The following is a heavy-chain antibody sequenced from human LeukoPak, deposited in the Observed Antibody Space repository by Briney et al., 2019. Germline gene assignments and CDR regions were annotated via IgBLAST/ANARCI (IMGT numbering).Heavy chain of an antibody. V-gene: IGHV3-30*18. CDR2: ISYDGSIK. CDR1: EFTFDIYG. CDR3: AKAPGSRQGYCSSTSCPPGVY. Sequence: AGGSLRLSCAASEFTFDIYGMHWVRQAPGKGLEWVAVISYDGSIKYYADSLKGRFTVSRDNSKNTLYLQMNSLRAEDTAVYHCAKAPGSRQGYCSSTSCPPGVYWGQGTLVTVSS. D-gene: IGHD2-2*01. J-gene: IGHJ4*02.